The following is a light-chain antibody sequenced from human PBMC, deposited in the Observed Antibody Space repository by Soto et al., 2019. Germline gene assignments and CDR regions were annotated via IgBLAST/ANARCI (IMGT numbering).Light chain of an antibody. V-gene: IGKV3-20*01. J-gene: IGKJ3*01. CDR3: QQYGSSLFT. CDR2: AAS. CDR1: QSVSSSY. Sequence: EIVLTQSPATLSLSPGERATLSCRASQSVSSSYLAWYQQKPGQAPRLLIYAASSRATGIPHRFSGSGSGTDFTLTISRLEPEDFAVYYCQQYGSSLFTFGPGNKVDIK.